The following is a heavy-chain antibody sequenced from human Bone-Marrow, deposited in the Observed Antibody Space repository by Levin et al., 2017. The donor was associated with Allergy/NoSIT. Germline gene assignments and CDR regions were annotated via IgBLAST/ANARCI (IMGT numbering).Heavy chain of an antibody. CDR1: GFTFSSYE. J-gene: IGHJ4*02. D-gene: IGHD2-2*01. CDR3: AGRGYCSSTSCRDY. CDR2: ISSSGSTI. Sequence: AGGSLRLSCAASGFTFSSYEMNWVRQAPGKGLEWVSYISSSGSTIYYADSVKGRFTISRDNAKNSLYLQMNSLRAEDTAVYYCAGRGYCSSTSCRDYWGQGTLVTVSS. V-gene: IGHV3-48*03.